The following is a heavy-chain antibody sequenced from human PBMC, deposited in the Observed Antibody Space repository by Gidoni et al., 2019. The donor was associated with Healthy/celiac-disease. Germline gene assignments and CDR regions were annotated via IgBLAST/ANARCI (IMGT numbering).Heavy chain of an antibody. Sequence: QVQLQESGPGLVKPSQTLSLTCAVSGGSISSGRYYWCWSRQPAGKRLDWIGRSYTWGRTNYNPSRKSRVTMSVDTSKNQFSLKLSSVTAADTAVYYCARDPDYYDSSGYHKDAFDIWGQGTMVTVSS. D-gene: IGHD3-22*01. CDR2: SYTWGRT. CDR3: ARDPDYYDSSGYHKDAFDI. J-gene: IGHJ3*02. V-gene: IGHV4-61*02. CDR1: GGSISSGRYY.